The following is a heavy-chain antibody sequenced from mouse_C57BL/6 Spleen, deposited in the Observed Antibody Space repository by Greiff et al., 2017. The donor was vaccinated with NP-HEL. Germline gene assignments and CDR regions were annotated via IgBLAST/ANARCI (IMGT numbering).Heavy chain of an antibody. J-gene: IGHJ3*01. V-gene: IGHV3-6*01. Sequence: EVKLQESGPGLVKPSQSLSLSCSVSGYSITSGYYWYWIRQSPGNILEWMGYISYDGSTNYHPSLKHRFSITRDKSKSQFFLKLNSVTTEDTATYYGARVAYSWGCAYWGQRTLVTVSA. D-gene: IGHD6-5*01. CDR3: ARVAYSWGCAY. CDR1: GYSITSGYY. CDR2: ISYDGST.